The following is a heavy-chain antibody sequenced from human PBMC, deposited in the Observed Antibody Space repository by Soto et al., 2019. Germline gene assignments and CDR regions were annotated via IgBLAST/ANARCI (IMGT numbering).Heavy chain of an antibody. CDR1: GGSISSYY. D-gene: IGHD6-6*01. CDR3: ARDLGIAARPNAFDI. Sequence: SETLSLTCTVSGGSISSYYWSWIRQPPGKGLEWIGYIYYSGSTNYNPSLKSRVTISVDTSKNQFSLKLSSVTAADTAVYYCARDLGIAARPNAFDIWGKGTMVTVSS. V-gene: IGHV4-59*01. J-gene: IGHJ3*02. CDR2: IYYSGST.